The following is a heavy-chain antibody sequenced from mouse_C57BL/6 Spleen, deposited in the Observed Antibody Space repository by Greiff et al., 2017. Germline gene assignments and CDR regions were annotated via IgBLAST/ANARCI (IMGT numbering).Heavy chain of an antibody. D-gene: IGHD1-1*01. CDR1: GYTFTSYW. J-gene: IGHJ4*01. CDR3: ARHYYGSRGGAMGD. Sequence: VQLQQPGAELVKPGASVKLSCKASGYTFTSYWMQWVKQRPGQGLEWIGEIDPSDSYTNYNQKFKGKATLTVDTSSSTAYMQLSSLTSEDSAVYDCARHYYGSRGGAMGDWGQGTSVTVST. V-gene: IGHV1-50*01. CDR2: IDPSDSYT.